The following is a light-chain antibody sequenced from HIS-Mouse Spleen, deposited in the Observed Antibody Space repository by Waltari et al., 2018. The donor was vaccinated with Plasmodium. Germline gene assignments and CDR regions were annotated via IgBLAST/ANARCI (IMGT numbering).Light chain of an antibody. CDR3: YSTDSSGNHRV. Sequence: SYELTQPPSVSVSPGQTDRITCSGDALPKKYADWYQQKSGQAPVLDIYEDSKRPSGIPERFSGSSSGTMATLTISGAQVEDEADYYCYSTDSSGNHRVFGGGTKLTVL. CDR2: EDS. CDR1: ALPKKY. J-gene: IGLJ3*02. V-gene: IGLV3-10*01.